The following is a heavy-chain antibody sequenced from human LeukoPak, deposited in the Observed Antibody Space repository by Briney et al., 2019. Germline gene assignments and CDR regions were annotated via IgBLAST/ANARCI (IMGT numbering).Heavy chain of an antibody. Sequence: PGGSLRLSCAASGFTFRSFAMSWVRQAPGRGLEWASAIRGDDQSTDYADSVQRRFCTPRHNSKNTLQLHMSSLRADAAAVYYCAKDRRSSGWHYFDYWGQGTLATVSS. CDR2: IRGDDQST. J-gene: IGHJ4*02. V-gene: IGHV3-23*01. CDR1: GFTFRSFA. CDR3: AKDRRSSGWHYFDY. D-gene: IGHD6-19*01.